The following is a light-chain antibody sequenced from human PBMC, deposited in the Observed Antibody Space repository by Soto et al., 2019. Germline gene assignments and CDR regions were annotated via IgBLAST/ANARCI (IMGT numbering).Light chain of an antibody. Sequence: ELVLTQSRVTLSLSPGERATLSCRASQSFRGLLAWYQQKPGQAPRLLIYDACNRATGIPPRFSGSGSGTDFTLTISSLEPEDSAVYYCQQRHMWPITFGQGTRLEIK. CDR1: QSFRGL. V-gene: IGKV3-11*01. CDR2: DAC. CDR3: QQRHMWPIT. J-gene: IGKJ5*01.